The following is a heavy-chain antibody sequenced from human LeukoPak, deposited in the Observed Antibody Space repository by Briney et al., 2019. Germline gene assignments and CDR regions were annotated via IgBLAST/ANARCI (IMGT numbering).Heavy chain of an antibody. CDR3: ARQAVVAATRFDY. CDR1: GGSISSSSYY. D-gene: IGHD2-15*01. Sequence: SSETLSLTCTVSGGSISSSSYYWVWIRQPPGKGLEWIGSIYYSGSTYYNPSLKSRVTISVDTSKNKFSLKLSSVTAADTAVYYCARQAVVAATRFDYWGQGTLVTVSS. V-gene: IGHV4-39*01. CDR2: IYYSGST. J-gene: IGHJ4*02.